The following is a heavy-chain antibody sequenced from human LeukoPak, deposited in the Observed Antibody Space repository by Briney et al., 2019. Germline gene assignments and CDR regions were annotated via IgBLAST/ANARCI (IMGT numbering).Heavy chain of an antibody. V-gene: IGHV3-23*01. Sequence: GGSLRLSCAASGFTFSSYGMSWVRQAPGKGLEWVSAISGSGGSTYYADSVKGRFTISRDNSKSTLYLQMNSLGAEDTAVYYCAKDQLPSLTTYCSGGSCYSALGPRARGGFVDVWGKGTTVTISS. CDR2: ISGSGGST. CDR1: GFTFSSYG. J-gene: IGHJ6*04. CDR3: AKDQLPSLTTYCSGGSCYSALGPRARGGFVDV. D-gene: IGHD2-15*01.